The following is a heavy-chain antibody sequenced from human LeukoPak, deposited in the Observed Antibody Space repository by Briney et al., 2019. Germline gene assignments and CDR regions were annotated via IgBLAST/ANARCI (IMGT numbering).Heavy chain of an antibody. Sequence: PGVSLRLSCAASGFIFSNYAMQWVRQAPGMGLEWVAFIRYDGGNTYYADSVKGRFTISRDNSKNTLYLQMNSLNADDTAVYYCAKDEVVPGYYYTDVWGRGTTVTISS. CDR3: AKDEVVPGYYYTDV. D-gene: IGHD2-2*01. V-gene: IGHV3-30*02. CDR2: IRYDGGNT. CDR1: GFIFSNYA. J-gene: IGHJ6*03.